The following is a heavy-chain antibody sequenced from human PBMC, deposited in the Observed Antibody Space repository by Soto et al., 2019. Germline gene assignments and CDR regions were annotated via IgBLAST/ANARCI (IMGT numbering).Heavy chain of an antibody. Sequence: ASVKVSCKASGYTFTSYAMHWVRQAPGQRLEWMGWINPSNGNTKYAQKFQGRVTITRDTSASTAYMELSSLRSEDTAVYYCARGGVVVVVAATDYYGMDVWGQGTTVTVSS. J-gene: IGHJ6*02. CDR2: INPSNGNT. V-gene: IGHV1-3*01. CDR1: GYTFTSYA. CDR3: ARGGVVVVVAATDYYGMDV. D-gene: IGHD2-15*01.